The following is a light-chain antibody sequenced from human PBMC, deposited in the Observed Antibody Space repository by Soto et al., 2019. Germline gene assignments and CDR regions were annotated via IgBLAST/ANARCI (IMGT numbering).Light chain of an antibody. CDR1: QIISSNY. J-gene: IGKJ1*01. V-gene: IGKV3-20*01. CDR3: QQYNNWPMWT. CDR2: GAS. Sequence: EIVLTQSPGTLSLSPGERATLSCRASQIISSNYLAWYQQKPGQAPRLLIYGASSRATGIPDRFSGSGSGTDFTLTISRLEPEDFAVYYCQQYNNWPMWTFGQGTKVDI.